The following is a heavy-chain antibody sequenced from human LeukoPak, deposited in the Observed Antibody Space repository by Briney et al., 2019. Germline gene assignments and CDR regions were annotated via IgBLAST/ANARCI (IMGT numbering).Heavy chain of an antibody. D-gene: IGHD3-10*01. Sequence: ASVKVSCKASGYTFTGYYMHWVRQAPGQGLEWMGWINPNSGGTNYAQKFQGRVTMTRDTSTSTVYMELSSLRSEDTAVYYCARSRRLTMVRGVIGNYMDVWGKGTTVTISS. CDR1: GYTFTGYY. J-gene: IGHJ6*03. CDR2: INPNSGGT. CDR3: ARSRRLTMVRGVIGNYMDV. V-gene: IGHV1-2*02.